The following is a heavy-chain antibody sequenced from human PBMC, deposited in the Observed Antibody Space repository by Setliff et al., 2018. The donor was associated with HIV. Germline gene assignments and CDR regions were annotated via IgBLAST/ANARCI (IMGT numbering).Heavy chain of an antibody. CDR3: ARDRSGYTTGWGIFDY. Sequence: PSETLSLSCAASGFSFNTFEMNWVRQGPGKGLEWVSYISKSGSTIYYADSVKGRFTISRDNAKNSLFLQMDRLRADDTAVYYCARDRSGYTTGWGIFDYWGQGALVTVSS. J-gene: IGHJ4*02. V-gene: IGHV3-48*03. CDR2: ISKSGSTI. D-gene: IGHD6-19*01. CDR1: GFSFNTFE.